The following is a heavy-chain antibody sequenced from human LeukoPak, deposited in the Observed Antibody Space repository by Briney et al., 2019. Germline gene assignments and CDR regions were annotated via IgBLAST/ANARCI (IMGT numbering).Heavy chain of an antibody. Sequence: PVASVKVSCKASGYTFTSYYMHWVRQAPGQGLEWMGWINPNSGGTNYAQKFQGRVTMTRDTSISTAYMELSRLRSDDTAVYYCARDPEGETFDPWGQGTLVIVSS. D-gene: IGHD1-26*01. CDR2: INPNSGGT. J-gene: IGHJ5*02. CDR1: GYTFTSYY. CDR3: ARDPEGETFDP. V-gene: IGHV1-2*02.